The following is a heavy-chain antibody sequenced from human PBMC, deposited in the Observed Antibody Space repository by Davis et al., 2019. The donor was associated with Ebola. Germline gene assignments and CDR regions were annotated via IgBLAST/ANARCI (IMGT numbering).Heavy chain of an antibody. V-gene: IGHV4-59*01. D-gene: IGHD5-12*01. J-gene: IGHJ4*02. CDR1: GGSISSYY. CDR3: ARLGYGGYDSFDD. Sequence: MPSEPLSLTCTVSGGSISSYYWSWIRQPPGKGLEWIGYIHYSGSTNYNPSLKSRVTISVDTSKNQFSLKLSSVTAADTAVYYCARLGYGGYDSFDDWGQGTLVTVSS. CDR2: IHYSGST.